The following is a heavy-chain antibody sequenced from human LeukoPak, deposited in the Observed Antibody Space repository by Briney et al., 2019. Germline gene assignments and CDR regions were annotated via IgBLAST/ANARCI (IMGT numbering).Heavy chain of an antibody. J-gene: IGHJ4*02. Sequence: NPSETLSLTCTVSGGSISSSSYYWGWIRQPPGKGLEWIGSIYHSGSTYYNPSLKSRVTISVDTSKNQFSLKLSSVTAADTAVYYCASNYYDSSGYYPFDYWGQGTLVTVSS. D-gene: IGHD3-22*01. CDR2: IYHSGST. CDR1: GGSISSSSYY. V-gene: IGHV4-39*07. CDR3: ASNYYDSSGYYPFDY.